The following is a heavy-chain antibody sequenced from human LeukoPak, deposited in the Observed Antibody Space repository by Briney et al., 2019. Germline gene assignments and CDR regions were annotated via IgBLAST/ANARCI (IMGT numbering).Heavy chain of an antibody. Sequence: ASVKVSCRASGYTFSRYNIHWVRQAPGQGLEWMGTFNPRGGSTSYAQKFQGRFTLTSDTSTSTVYMDLNSLKSEDTALYYCARDIDGGGYLTPFDFWGQGTLVTVSS. D-gene: IGHD3-22*01. CDR1: GYTFSRYN. J-gene: IGHJ4*02. CDR2: FNPRGGST. CDR3: ARDIDGGGYLTPFDF. V-gene: IGHV1-46*01.